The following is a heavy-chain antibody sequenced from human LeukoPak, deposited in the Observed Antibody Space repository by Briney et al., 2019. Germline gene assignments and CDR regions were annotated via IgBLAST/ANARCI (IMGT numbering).Heavy chain of an antibody. CDR2: IYYSGNT. CDR3: ARGGHYGPFDF. D-gene: IGHD3-10*01. J-gene: IGHJ4*02. Sequence: SETLSLTCTVSGGSISSYYWSWVRQPPGKGLEWIGYIYYSGNTNYNPSHKSRVTISVHTSKNQFSLKLSSVTAADTAVYYCARGGHYGPFDFWGQGTLVTVPS. V-gene: IGHV4-59*01. CDR1: GGSISSYY.